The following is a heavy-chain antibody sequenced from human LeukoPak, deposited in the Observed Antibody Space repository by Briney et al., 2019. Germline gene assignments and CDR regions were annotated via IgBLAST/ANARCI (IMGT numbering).Heavy chain of an antibody. CDR2: ISDDGSNK. Sequence: GGSLRLSCAASGFTFRTYAMNWVRQAPGKGLEWVAVISDDGSNKYYAETVKGQFTISRDNSKNTVYLQMNSLGAEDTAVYFCARAFSTTAFDYWGQGTLVTVSS. D-gene: IGHD4-17*01. J-gene: IGHJ4*02. CDR1: GFTFRTYA. V-gene: IGHV3-30*04. CDR3: ARAFSTTAFDY.